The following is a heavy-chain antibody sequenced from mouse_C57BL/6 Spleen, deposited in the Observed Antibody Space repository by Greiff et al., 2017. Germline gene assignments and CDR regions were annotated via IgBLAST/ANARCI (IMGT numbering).Heavy chain of an antibody. J-gene: IGHJ3*01. Sequence: EVQLQESEGGLVQPGSSMKLSCSASGFTFSDYYMAWVRQVPEKGLEWVANINYDGSSTYYLDSLKSRFIISRDNAKNILYLQMSSLKSEDTATYYWARGGYDYDKAWFAYWGQGTLVTVSA. D-gene: IGHD2-4*01. V-gene: IGHV5-16*01. CDR2: INYDGSST. CDR1: GFTFSDYY. CDR3: ARGGYDYDKAWFAY.